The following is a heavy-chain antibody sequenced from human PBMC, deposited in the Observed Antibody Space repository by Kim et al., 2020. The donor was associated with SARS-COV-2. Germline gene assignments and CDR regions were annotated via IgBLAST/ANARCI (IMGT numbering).Heavy chain of an antibody. CDR1: GYTFTSYY. CDR2: INPSGGST. Sequence: ASVKVSCKASGYTFTSYYMHWVRQAPGQGLEWMGIINPSGGSTSYAQKFQGRVTMTRDTSTSTVYMELSSMRSEDTAVYYCARGAFFGYYGSGSYYNRDYYYYGMDVWGQGTTVTVSS. V-gene: IGHV1-46*01. D-gene: IGHD3-10*01. CDR3: ARGAFFGYYGSGSYYNRDYYYYGMDV. J-gene: IGHJ6*02.